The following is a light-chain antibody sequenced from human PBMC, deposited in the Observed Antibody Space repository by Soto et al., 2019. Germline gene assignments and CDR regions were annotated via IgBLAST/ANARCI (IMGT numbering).Light chain of an antibody. J-gene: IGLJ1*01. CDR1: IIGSES. CDR2: DDE. V-gene: IGLV3-21*02. CDR3: QVWDSSSDLYV. Sequence: SYELTQPPSVSGAPGQTARITCGGNIIGSESVHWYQQKPGQAPVLVVYDDENRPSGIPERFSGSKSGNTATLTISRVEAGDDADYYCQVWDSSSDLYVFGTGTKVTVL.